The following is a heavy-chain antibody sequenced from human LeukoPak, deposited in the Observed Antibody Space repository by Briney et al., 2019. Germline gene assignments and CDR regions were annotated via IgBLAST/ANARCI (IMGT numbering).Heavy chain of an antibody. V-gene: IGHV3-30*18. CDR3: AKDRDSSTWSFFDF. D-gene: IGHD6-13*01. CDR2: GSHDGRNK. Sequence: PGRSLRLSCVASGFIFRNYAMHWVRQAPGKGLEWVAVGSHDGRNKIYGDSVKGRFTISRDNSKNTVYLQMDNLRPEDTDVYYCAKDRDSSTWSFFDFWGQGTLVTVSS. CDR1: GFIFRNYA. J-gene: IGHJ4*02.